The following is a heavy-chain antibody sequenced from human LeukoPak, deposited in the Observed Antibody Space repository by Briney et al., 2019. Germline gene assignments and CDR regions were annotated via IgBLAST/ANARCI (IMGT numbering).Heavy chain of an antibody. J-gene: IGHJ6*02. D-gene: IGHD5-12*01. Sequence: SETLSLTCTVSGGSISTYYWSWIRRPPGGGLEWIAYIHHSGSTNYNPSLQRRFTISADTSKNQFSLKLNSVTAADSAVYYCARWILTHDDYGMDVWGQETSVIVSS. CDR3: ARWILTHDDYGMDV. CDR2: IHHSGST. V-gene: IGHV4-59*01. CDR1: GGSISTYY.